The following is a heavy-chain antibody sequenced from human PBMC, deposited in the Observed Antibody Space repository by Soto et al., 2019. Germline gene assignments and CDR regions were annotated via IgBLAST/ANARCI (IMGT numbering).Heavy chain of an antibody. D-gene: IGHD3-22*01. CDR3: ARRFYDSTRFDY. Sequence: SVKVSCKASGGTFSSYAISWARQAPGQGLEWMGGIIPIFGTANYAQKFQGRVTITADESTSTAYMELSSLRSEDTAVYYCARRFYDSTRFDYWGQGTLVTVSS. J-gene: IGHJ4*02. CDR1: GGTFSSYA. CDR2: IIPIFGTA. V-gene: IGHV1-69*13.